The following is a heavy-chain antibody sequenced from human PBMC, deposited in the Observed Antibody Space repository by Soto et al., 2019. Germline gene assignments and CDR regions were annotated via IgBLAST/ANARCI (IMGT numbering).Heavy chain of an antibody. CDR2: IYYSGST. D-gene: IGHD3-10*01. V-gene: IGHV4-39*07. CDR1: GGSISSSSYY. Sequence: SETLSLTCTVSGGSISSSSYYWGWIRQPPGKGLEWIGNIYYSGSTYYNPSLKSRVTLSVDKSKNEFSLKMSSVTAADTAVYYCASKFGQLLADAFDIWGQGTMVTVSS. CDR3: ASKFGQLLADAFDI. J-gene: IGHJ3*02.